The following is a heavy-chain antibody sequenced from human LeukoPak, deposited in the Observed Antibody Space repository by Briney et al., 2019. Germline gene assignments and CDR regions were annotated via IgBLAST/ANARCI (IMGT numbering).Heavy chain of an antibody. V-gene: IGHV7-4-1*02. D-gene: IGHD3-10*01. CDR2: INTNTGDP. J-gene: IGHJ4*02. CDR1: GYTFTRYG. CDR3: ARSDYYGSGSYSTY. Sequence: ASVKVSCKASGYTFTRYGMNWVRQAPGQGLEWMGWINTNTGDPTYAQGFTGRFVFSLDTSVSTAYLQISSLKAEDTAVYYCARSDYYGSGSYSTYWGQGTLVTASS.